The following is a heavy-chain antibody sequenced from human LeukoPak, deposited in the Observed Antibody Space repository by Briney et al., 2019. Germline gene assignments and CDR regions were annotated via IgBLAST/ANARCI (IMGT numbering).Heavy chain of an antibody. CDR2: IYYSGST. CDR3: ARQNVKVGAPPFDF. J-gene: IGHJ4*02. Sequence: SETLSLTCTVPGGSISSYYWSWIRQPPGKGLEWIGYIYYSGSTNYNPSLKSRVSISIDTSKNRFSLKLSSVTAADTAVYYCARQNVKVGAPPFDFWGQGTLVTVSS. V-gene: IGHV4-59*08. CDR1: GGSISSYY. D-gene: IGHD1-26*01.